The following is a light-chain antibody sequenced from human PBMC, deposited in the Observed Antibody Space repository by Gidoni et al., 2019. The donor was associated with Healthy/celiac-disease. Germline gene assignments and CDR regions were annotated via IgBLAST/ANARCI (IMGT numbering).Light chain of an antibody. V-gene: IGKV1-5*03. Sequence: DIQMTQSPSNLSASVGDRVTITCRASQSISSWLAWYQQKPGKAPKLLIYKASSLESGVPSRFSGSGSGTEFTLTIISLQPDDFATYYCQQYNSYSTWTFGQGTKVEIK. J-gene: IGKJ1*01. CDR2: KAS. CDR3: QQYNSYSTWT. CDR1: QSISSW.